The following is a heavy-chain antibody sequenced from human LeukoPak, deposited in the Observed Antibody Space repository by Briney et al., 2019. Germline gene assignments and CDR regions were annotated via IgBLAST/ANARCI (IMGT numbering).Heavy chain of an antibody. CDR2: INPNSGGT. CDR1: GYTFTGYY. Sequence: ASVKVSCKASGYTFTGYYMHWVRQAPGQGLEWMGRINPNSGGTNYAQKFQGRVTMTRDTSISTAYMELSRLRSDDTAVYYCARATATIPRAFDYWGQGTLVTVSS. J-gene: IGHJ4*02. V-gene: IGHV1-2*06. D-gene: IGHD2-2*02. CDR3: ARATATIPRAFDY.